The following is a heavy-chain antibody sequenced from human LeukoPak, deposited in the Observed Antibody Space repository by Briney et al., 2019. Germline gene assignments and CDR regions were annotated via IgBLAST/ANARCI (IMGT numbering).Heavy chain of an antibody. CDR3: AKGGDGYNYYFDY. J-gene: IGHJ4*02. CDR1: GFTFSSYA. Sequence: GGSLRLSCAVFGFTFSSYAMNWVRQAPGKGLEWVSGITGSGGSTYYADSVKGRFTISRDNSKNTLYLQMNSLRAEDTAVYYCAKGGDGYNYYFDYWGQETLVTVSS. V-gene: IGHV3-23*01. CDR2: ITGSGGST. D-gene: IGHD5-24*01.